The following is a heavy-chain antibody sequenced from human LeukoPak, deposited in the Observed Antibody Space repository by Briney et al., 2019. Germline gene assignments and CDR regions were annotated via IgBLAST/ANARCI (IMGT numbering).Heavy chain of an antibody. CDR3: AAESWFDP. D-gene: IGHD3-10*01. CDR1: GFTFSSYW. Sequence: GGSLRLSCAASGFTFSSYWMNWVRQAPGKGLEWVASINQDGSEKYYLDSVKGRFTISRDNAKNSLYLQMNSLRDEDTAVYSCAAESWFDPWGQGTLVTVSS. J-gene: IGHJ5*02. V-gene: IGHV3-7*01. CDR2: INQDGSEK.